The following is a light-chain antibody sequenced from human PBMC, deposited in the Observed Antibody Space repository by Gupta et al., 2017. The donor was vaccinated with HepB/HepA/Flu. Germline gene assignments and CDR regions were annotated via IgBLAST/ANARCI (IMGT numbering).Light chain of an antibody. CDR3: QQYCNSPRT. J-gene: IGKJ1*01. CDR2: GTS. Sequence: EVLLTRYPYTLFLSPGERVTRSCRARQSVRNSYLAWYQHKPGQAPRLLIYGTSSWANGFPDRFSGSGSGTDFTLNVSRLEPEDFAVYSCQQYCNSPRTFGQGTXVEIK. V-gene: IGKV3-20*01. CDR1: QSVRNSY.